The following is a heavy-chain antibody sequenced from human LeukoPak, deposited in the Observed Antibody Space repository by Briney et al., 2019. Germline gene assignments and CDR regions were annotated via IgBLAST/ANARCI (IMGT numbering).Heavy chain of an antibody. V-gene: IGHV1-69*06. CDR2: IIPIFGTA. J-gene: IGHJ3*02. D-gene: IGHD5-18*01. Sequence: SVKVSCKASGGTFSSYAISWVRQAPGQGLEWMGGIIPIFGTANYAQKFQGKVTITADKSTSTAYMELSSLRSEDTAVYYCARVTAIGALDIWGQGTMVTVSS. CDR3: ARVTAIGALDI. CDR1: GGTFSSYA.